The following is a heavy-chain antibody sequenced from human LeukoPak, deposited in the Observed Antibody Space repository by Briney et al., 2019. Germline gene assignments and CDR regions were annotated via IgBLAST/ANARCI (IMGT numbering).Heavy chain of an antibody. Sequence: GGSLRLSCAASGFTFSSYSMNWVRQAPGKGLEWVSYISSSISTIYYADSVKGRFTISRDNAKNSLYLQMNSLRAEDTAVYYCTRDRGSGWYFFDFWGQGTLVTVSS. J-gene: IGHJ4*02. CDR1: GFTFSSYS. D-gene: IGHD6-19*01. CDR2: ISSSISTI. V-gene: IGHV3-48*01. CDR3: TRDRGSGWYFFDF.